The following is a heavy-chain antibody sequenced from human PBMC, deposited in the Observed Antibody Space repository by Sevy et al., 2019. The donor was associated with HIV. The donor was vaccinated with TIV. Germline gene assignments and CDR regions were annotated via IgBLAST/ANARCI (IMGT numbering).Heavy chain of an antibody. V-gene: IGHV3-30*04. D-gene: IGHD3-10*01. CDR2: ISHDGRNNK. J-gene: IGHJ5*02. CDR1: GFTFSEFG. CDR3: ARDRGEILRSAFKS. Sequence: GGSLRLSCAASGFTFSEFGMHWVRQAPGKGLEWVAVISHDGRNNKYNEGSVKGRFTISRDNSKNTLYLQMNSLRADDTAIYYCARDRGEILRSAFKSWGQGTLVTVSS.